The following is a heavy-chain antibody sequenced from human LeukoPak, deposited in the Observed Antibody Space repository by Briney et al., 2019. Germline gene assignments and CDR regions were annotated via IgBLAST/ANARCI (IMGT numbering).Heavy chain of an antibody. CDR3: AKDTPNPNNYYDSSGSILFGY. CDR2: ISGSGGST. Sequence: SGGSLRLSCAASGFTFSSYAMSWVRQAPGKGLEWVSAISGSGGSTYYADSVKGRFTISRDNSKNTLYLQMNSLRAEDTAVYYCAKDTPNPNNYYDSSGSILFGYWGQGTLVTVSS. V-gene: IGHV3-23*01. D-gene: IGHD3-22*01. J-gene: IGHJ4*02. CDR1: GFTFSSYA.